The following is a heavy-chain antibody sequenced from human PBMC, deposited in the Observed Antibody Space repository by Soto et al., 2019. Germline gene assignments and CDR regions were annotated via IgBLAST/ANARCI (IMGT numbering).Heavy chain of an antibody. D-gene: IGHD3-16*01. V-gene: IGHV4-59*01. CDR2: VFYGGA. J-gene: IGHJ4*02. Sequence: SSETLSLTCSVSGRSMSSNYWSWIRQSPDKGLEWLGYVFYGGADYNPSLGGRVSMSVETSKSQFSLKLTSVTVADTAVYYCASYRGALYFESWGPGILVTVSS. CDR1: GRSMSSNY. CDR3: ASYRGALYFES.